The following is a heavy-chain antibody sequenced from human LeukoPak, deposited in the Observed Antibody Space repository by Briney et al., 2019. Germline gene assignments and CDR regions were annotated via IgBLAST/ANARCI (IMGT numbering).Heavy chain of an antibody. J-gene: IGHJ3*02. V-gene: IGHV4-39*07. CDR2: IYNSGIT. CDR1: GGSISTSVYY. CDR3: AREPGGYRGWGAFDI. Sequence: SETLSLTCTVSGGSISTSVYYWGWIRQPPGKGLEWIGNIYNSGITYYTPALKSRVTISVDTSKNQFSLKLSSVTAADTAVYYCAREPGGYRGWGAFDIWGQGTMVTVSS. D-gene: IGHD5-24*01.